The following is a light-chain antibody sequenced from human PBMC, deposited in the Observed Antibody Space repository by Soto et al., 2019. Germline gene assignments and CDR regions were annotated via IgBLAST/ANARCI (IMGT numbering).Light chain of an antibody. CDR2: GAS. CDR3: QQYNNWPQT. CDR1: QSVSST. V-gene: IGKV3-15*01. Sequence: EIVMTQSPVPLSVSPGERATLSCRASQSVSSTLAWYQQKPGQAPRHLIYGASTMATGIPARFSGSGSGTEFTLSISSLQSEDFAVYYRQQYNNWPQTFGQGTKLEIK. J-gene: IGKJ2*01.